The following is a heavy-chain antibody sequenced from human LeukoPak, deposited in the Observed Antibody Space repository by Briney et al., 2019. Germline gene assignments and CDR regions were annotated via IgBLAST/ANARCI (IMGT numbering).Heavy chain of an antibody. D-gene: IGHD2-2*01. Sequence: PGGSLRLSCAAFGFTFSSYGMHWVRQAPGKGLEWVAFIRYDGSNKYYADSVKGRFTISRDNSKNTLYLQMNSLRAEDTAVYYCAKDLSGTSCPDYWGQGTLVTVSS. V-gene: IGHV3-30*02. CDR2: IRYDGSNK. CDR1: GFTFSSYG. J-gene: IGHJ4*02. CDR3: AKDLSGTSCPDY.